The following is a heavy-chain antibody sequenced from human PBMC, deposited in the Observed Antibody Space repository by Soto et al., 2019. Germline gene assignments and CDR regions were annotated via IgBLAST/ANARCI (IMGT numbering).Heavy chain of an antibody. D-gene: IGHD6-19*01. CDR3: ARLHVHGWYDY. J-gene: IGHJ4*02. V-gene: IGHV3-74*01. CDR2: ISPDGTTT. Sequence: EVQLVESGGGLVQPGGSLRLSCAASGFTFNTYWMHWVRQAPGKGLVWVSRISPDGTTTTSADSVKGRFTISRDNDKNPLDLQMTGLRAEDTAVYYCARLHVHGWYDYWGQGTLVTVSS. CDR1: GFTFNTYW.